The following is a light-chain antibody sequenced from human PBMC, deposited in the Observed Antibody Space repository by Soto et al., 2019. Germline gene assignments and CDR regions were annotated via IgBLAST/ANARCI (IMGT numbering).Light chain of an antibody. CDR1: QSISSS. V-gene: IGKV3-11*01. J-gene: IGKJ1*01. CDR2: DAS. Sequence: EIVLTQSPATLSLSPGESATLSCRASQSISSSLAWYQQRPGQAPRLLIYDASTRATGFPARFSGSGSGTDFTLTIGSLEPEDSAVYYFQQRCEWPRTFGQGNKVEIK. CDR3: QQRCEWPRT.